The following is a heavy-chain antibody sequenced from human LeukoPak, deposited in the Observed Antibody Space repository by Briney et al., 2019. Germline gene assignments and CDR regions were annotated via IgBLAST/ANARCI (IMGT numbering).Heavy chain of an antibody. J-gene: IGHJ3*02. Sequence: AGGSLRLSCAASGFTFRTYGMHWVRQAPGKGLEWVAVIWYDGSNKYYGDSVKGRFTISRDNSKNTLYLQMNSLRAEDTAVYYCARDLNYDRVFDIWGQGTMVTVSS. D-gene: IGHD3-22*01. CDR1: GFTFRTYG. CDR2: IWYDGSNK. CDR3: ARDLNYDRVFDI. V-gene: IGHV3-33*01.